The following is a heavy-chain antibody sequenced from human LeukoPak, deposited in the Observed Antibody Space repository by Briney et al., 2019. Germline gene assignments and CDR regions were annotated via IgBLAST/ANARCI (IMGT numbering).Heavy chain of an antibody. CDR2: ISGSGTDI. V-gene: IGHV3-21*01. Sequence: GGSLRLSCAASGFTFSTYSMNWVRQAPGKRLEWVSSISGSGTDIYYPDSLKGRFTISRDNAKNSLYLQVTSLRAEDTAVYYCARRTYPNDAFDIWGQGTMVSVSS. CDR1: GFTFSTYS. CDR3: ARRTYPNDAFDI. J-gene: IGHJ3*02. D-gene: IGHD1-7*01.